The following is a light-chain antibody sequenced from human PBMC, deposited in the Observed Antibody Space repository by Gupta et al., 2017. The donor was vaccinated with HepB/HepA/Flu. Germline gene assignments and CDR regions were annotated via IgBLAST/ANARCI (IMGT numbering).Light chain of an antibody. CDR1: QSVSSSY. J-gene: IGKJ1*01. V-gene: IGKV3-20*01. Sequence: EIVLTQTPGTLSLSPGERATLSCRASQSVSSSYLAWYQQKPGQAPRLLIYGASSRAADIPDRFSGRASGTDFTLTISRLDPEDFAVYYCQRYGSSPRTFGQGTKVEIK. CDR3: QRYGSSPRT. CDR2: GAS.